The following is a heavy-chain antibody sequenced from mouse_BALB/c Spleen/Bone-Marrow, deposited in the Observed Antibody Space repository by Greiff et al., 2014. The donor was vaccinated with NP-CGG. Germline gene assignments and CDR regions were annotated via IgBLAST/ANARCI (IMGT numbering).Heavy chain of an antibody. V-gene: IGHV7-3*02. Sequence: VQLKESGGGLVQPGGSLRLSCATSGVTFTDYYMSWVRQPPGKALEWLGFIRNKANGHTTEYSASVKGRFTISRDNSQSILYLQMNTLRAEDSATYYCARDINDGYYWYFDVWGAGTTVTVSS. D-gene: IGHD2-3*01. CDR1: GVTFTDYY. J-gene: IGHJ1*01. CDR2: IRNKANGHTT. CDR3: ARDINDGYYWYFDV.